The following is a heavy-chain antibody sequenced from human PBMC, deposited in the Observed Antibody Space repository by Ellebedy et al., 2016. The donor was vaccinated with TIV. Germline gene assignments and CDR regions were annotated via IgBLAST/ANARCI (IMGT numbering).Heavy chain of an antibody. J-gene: IGHJ5*02. CDR1: GFTFRSYN. V-gene: IGHV3-30-3*01. CDR2: ISSDGSNK. CDR3: ASNATGGWFDP. D-gene: IGHD2-2*01. Sequence: PGGSLRLSCAASGFTFRSYNMHWVRQAPGKGLEWVALISSDGSNKYYADSVKGRFTISRDNSKNALYLQLNSLRPEDTAVYYCASNATGGWFDPWGQGTLVTVSS.